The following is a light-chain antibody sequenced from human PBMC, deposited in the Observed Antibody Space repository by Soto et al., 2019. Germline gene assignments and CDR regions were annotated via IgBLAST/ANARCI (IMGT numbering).Light chain of an antibody. CDR2: DAY. Sequence: TQSPSTLSASVGDRVTITCRASQSIRGLLAWYQQKPGQAPRLLIYDAYNRATGIPPRFSGSGAGTEFTLTISSLEPEDSAVYYCQQRHMSTITFGQGTQVDIK. CDR3: QQRHMSTIT. V-gene: IGKV3-11*01. CDR1: QSIRGL. J-gene: IGKJ1*01.